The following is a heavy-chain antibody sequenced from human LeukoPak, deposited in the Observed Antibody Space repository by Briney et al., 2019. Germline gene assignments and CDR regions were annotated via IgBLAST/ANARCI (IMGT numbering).Heavy chain of an antibody. Sequence: GGSLRLSCAASGFSVSSNYMNWVRQAPGKGLEWVSVIYSGGSTYYADSVKGRFTISRDNSKNTLYLQMNSLRAEDTAVYYCARGGDDGDYDLVYWGQGTLVTVSS. CDR3: ARGGDDGDYDLVY. CDR1: GFSVSSNY. D-gene: IGHD4-17*01. J-gene: IGHJ4*02. CDR2: IYSGGST. V-gene: IGHV3-53*01.